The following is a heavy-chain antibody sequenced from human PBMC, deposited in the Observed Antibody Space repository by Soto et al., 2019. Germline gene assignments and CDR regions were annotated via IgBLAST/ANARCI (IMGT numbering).Heavy chain of an antibody. CDR3: ARKDLHYYGMDV. CDR1: GGSISSYY. Sequence: PSETLSLTCTVSGGSISSYYWSWIRQPPGKGLEWIGYIYYSGSTNYNPSLKSRVTISVDTSKNQFSLKLSSVTAADTAVYYCARKDLHYYGMDVWGQGTTVTVSS. V-gene: IGHV4-59*01. CDR2: IYYSGST. J-gene: IGHJ6*02.